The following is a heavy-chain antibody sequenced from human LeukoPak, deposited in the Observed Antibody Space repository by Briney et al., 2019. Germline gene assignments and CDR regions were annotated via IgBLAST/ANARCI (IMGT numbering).Heavy chain of an antibody. V-gene: IGHV1-69*04. CDR3: AREYYDSSGYHWFDP. D-gene: IGHD3-22*01. Sequence: SVKVSCKASGGTFSSYAISWVRQAPGQGLEWMGRIIPILGIANYAQKFQGRVTITADKSTSTAYMELSSLRSEDTAVYYCAREYYDSSGYHWFDPWGQGTLVTVSS. CDR1: GGTFSSYA. CDR2: IIPILGIA. J-gene: IGHJ5*02.